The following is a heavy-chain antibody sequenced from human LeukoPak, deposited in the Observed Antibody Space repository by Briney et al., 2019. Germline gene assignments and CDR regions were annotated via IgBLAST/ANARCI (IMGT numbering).Heavy chain of an antibody. CDR3: ARGQVPAARGHNWFDP. V-gene: IGHV4-34*01. CDR1: GWSFNDFY. D-gene: IGHD2-2*01. CDR2: IKARGDT. Sequence: PSETLSLTCAVYGWSFNDFYWNWIRQPPGKGLEWIGEIKARGDTNYNPSLKSRVTISVDTSKNQFSLSLSSMSASYRAVYYCARGQVPAARGHNWFDPWRQATLVTVSS. J-gene: IGHJ5*02.